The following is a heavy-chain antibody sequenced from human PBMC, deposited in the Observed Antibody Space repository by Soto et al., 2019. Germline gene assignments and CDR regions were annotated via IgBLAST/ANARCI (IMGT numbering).Heavy chain of an antibody. Sequence: QVQLVESGGGVVQPGRSVRLSCAASGFIFSNYTMHWVRQAPGKGLEWVSLISYDGNNKYYADSVKGRFTISRDNSENTLYLHMNRPRVEDTAMYDCARGPRLVVAGTFDYWGQGPLVTVSS. CDR2: ISYDGNNK. D-gene: IGHD6-19*01. V-gene: IGHV3-30-3*01. J-gene: IGHJ4*02. CDR1: GFIFSNYT. CDR3: ARGPRLVVAGTFDY.